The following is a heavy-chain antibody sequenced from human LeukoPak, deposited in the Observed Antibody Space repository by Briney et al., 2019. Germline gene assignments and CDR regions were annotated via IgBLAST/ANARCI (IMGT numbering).Heavy chain of an antibody. CDR3: ARGGAYYYGSGSPNGGLDY. J-gene: IGHJ4*02. V-gene: IGHV3-11*01. D-gene: IGHD3-10*01. Sequence: GGSLRLSCAASGFTLSDYYMSWIRQAPGKGLEWVSYISSSGSTIYYADSVKGRFTISRDNAKNSLYLQMNSLRAEDTAVYYCARGGAYYYGSGSPNGGLDYWGQGTLVTVSS. CDR2: ISSSGSTI. CDR1: GFTLSDYY.